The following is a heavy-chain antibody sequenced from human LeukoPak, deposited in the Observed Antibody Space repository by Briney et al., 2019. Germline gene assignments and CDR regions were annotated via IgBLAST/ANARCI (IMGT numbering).Heavy chain of an antibody. CDR3: ARVPPRGRDYGGKLYYFDY. CDR1: GYTFTDYY. J-gene: IGHJ4*02. V-gene: IGHV1-2*02. Sequence: ASAKVSCKVSGYTFTDYYMHWVRQAPGQGLEWMGWINPNSGGTNYAQKFQGRVTMTRDTSISTAYMELSRLRSDDTAVYYCARVPPRGRDYGGKLYYFDYWGQGTLVTVSS. D-gene: IGHD4-23*01. CDR2: INPNSGGT.